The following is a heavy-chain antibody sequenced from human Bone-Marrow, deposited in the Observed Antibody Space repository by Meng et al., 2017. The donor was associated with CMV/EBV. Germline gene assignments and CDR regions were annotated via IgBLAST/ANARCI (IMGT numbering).Heavy chain of an antibody. J-gene: IGHJ6*02. D-gene: IGHD2-15*01. CDR3: ARDAPIVVVEWPYYYYGMDV. CDR2: INPSGGST. CDR1: GYTFTTYY. V-gene: IGHV1-46*01. Sequence: ASVKVSCKSSGYTFTTYYMHWVRQAPGQGLEWMGIINPSGGSTKYEQKFQGRVTMTRDTSTTRVYMELSSLRSEDTAVYYCARDAPIVVVEWPYYYYGMDVWGQGTTVTVSS.